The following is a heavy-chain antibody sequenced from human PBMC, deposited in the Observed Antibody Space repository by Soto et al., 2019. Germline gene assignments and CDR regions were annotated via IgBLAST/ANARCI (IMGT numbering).Heavy chain of an antibody. CDR1: GGSISSDDYY. D-gene: IGHD3-22*01. Sequence: PSETLSLTCTVSGGSISSDDYYWSWIRQAPGRGLEWIGYIHSSGSIYYNPSLMSRATMSIDTAGNQFSLKVSSVTVADTAVYYCARDLDGLHDDTSGPFPRPGWGQGTLVTVSS. CDR3: ARDLDGLHDDTSGPFPRPG. CDR2: IHSSGSI. V-gene: IGHV4-30-4*01. J-gene: IGHJ1*01.